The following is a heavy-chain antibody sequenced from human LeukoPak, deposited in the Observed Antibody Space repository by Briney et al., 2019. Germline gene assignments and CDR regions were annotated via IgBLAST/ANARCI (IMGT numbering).Heavy chain of an antibody. Sequence: SETLSLTCTVSGSSISSYYWSWIRQPPGKGLEWIGRIYTSGSTNYNPSLKSRVTMSVDTSKNQFSLKLSSVTAADTAVYYCARTRFGVGFNFDYWGQGTLVTVSS. CDR2: IYTSGST. V-gene: IGHV4-4*07. CDR1: GSSISSYY. CDR3: ARTRFGVGFNFDY. J-gene: IGHJ4*02. D-gene: IGHD3-3*01.